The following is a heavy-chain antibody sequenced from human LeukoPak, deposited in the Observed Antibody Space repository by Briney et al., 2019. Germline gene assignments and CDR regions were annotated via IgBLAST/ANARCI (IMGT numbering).Heavy chain of an antibody. Sequence: SVKVSSKASGYTFISYGISWVRQAPGQGLEWMGGIIPIFGTANYAQKFQGRVTITADESTSTAYMELSSLRSEDTAVYYCARESYDILTGYYTNWFDPWGQGTLVTVSS. V-gene: IGHV1-69*13. CDR2: IIPIFGTA. J-gene: IGHJ5*02. CDR3: ARESYDILTGYYTNWFDP. D-gene: IGHD3-9*01. CDR1: GYTFISYG.